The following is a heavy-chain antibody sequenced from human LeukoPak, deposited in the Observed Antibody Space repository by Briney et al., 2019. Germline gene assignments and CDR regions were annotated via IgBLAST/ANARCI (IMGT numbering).Heavy chain of an antibody. V-gene: IGHV1-3*02. CDR1: GYIFTAYS. D-gene: IGHD3-10*01. CDR2: SNGGNGNR. J-gene: IGHJ5*02. CDR3: ARQKFGSGLDA. Sequence: ASVKVSCKASGYIFTAYSMHWVRLAPGQRLEWMGWSNGGNGNREYSQEFQGRATITSDTVASTVYMELSGLTSDDTGVYYCARQKFGSGLDAWGQGTLVTVSS.